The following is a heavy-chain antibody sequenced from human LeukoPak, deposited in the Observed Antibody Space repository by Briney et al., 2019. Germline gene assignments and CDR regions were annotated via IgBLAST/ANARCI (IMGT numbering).Heavy chain of an antibody. CDR1: GGTFSSYA. CDR2: IIPIFGTA. J-gene: IGHJ6*02. D-gene: IGHD2-15*01. Sequence: PVASVKVSCKASGGTFSSYAISWVRQAPGQGLEWMGGIIPIFGTANYAQKFQGRVTITADESTSTAYMELSSLRSEDTAVYYCAREVQSWYCSGGSCSYGMDVWGQGTTVTVSS. V-gene: IGHV1-69*01. CDR3: AREVQSWYCSGGSCSYGMDV.